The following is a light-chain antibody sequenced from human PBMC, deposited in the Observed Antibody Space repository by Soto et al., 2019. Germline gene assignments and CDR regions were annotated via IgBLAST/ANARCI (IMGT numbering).Light chain of an antibody. CDR1: QSVSSNY. CDR3: QQYGSSPT. V-gene: IGKV3-20*01. Sequence: EIVLTQSPGTLSLSPGERATLSCRASQSVSSNYLAWYQQKPGQAPRLLIYGASSRATGIPDRFSGSGSGTDFTLSISSLEPEDFAVYYCQQYGSSPTFGQGTKVDIK. J-gene: IGKJ1*01. CDR2: GAS.